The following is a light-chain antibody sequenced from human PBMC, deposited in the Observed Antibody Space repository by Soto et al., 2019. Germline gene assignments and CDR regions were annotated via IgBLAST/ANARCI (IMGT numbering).Light chain of an antibody. V-gene: IGKV1-5*01. Sequence: IPMTQFLSTLSASVGDRLTMKGGASQSISSWLAWYTTRPGKAPKLLIYDASSLESGVPSRFSGSGSGTEFTLTLSSLQPDDVATYYGQQYNSYSWTFVQGTKVDIK. J-gene: IGKJ1*01. CDR2: DAS. CDR3: QQYNSYSWT. CDR1: QSISSW.